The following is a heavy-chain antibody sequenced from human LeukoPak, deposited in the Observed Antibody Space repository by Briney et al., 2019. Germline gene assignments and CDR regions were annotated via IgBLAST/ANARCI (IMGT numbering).Heavy chain of an antibody. CDR2: ISSSSSTI. D-gene: IGHD1-26*01. CDR3: ARSTYRESNAFDI. CDR1: GFTFSSYS. V-gene: IGHV3-48*02. Sequence: GGSLRLSCAASGFTFSSYSMNWVRQAPGKGLEWVSYISSSSSTIYYADSVKGRFTISRDNAENSLYLQMNSLRDEDTAVYYCARSTYRESNAFDIWGQGTMVTVSS. J-gene: IGHJ3*02.